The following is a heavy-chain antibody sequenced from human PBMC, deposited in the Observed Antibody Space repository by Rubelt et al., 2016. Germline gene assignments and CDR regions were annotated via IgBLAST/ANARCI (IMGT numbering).Heavy chain of an antibody. CDR3: AREGDIVGATTAFDY. CDR2: IKQDGSEK. CDR1: GFTFNNYW. J-gene: IGHJ4*02. V-gene: IGHV3-7*01. D-gene: IGHD1-26*01. Sequence: GFTFNNYWMNWVRQAPGKGLEWVANIKQDGSEKYYADSVKGRFTISRDNSKNTLYLQMNSLRAEDTAVYYCAREGDIVGATTAFDYWGQGTLVTVSS.